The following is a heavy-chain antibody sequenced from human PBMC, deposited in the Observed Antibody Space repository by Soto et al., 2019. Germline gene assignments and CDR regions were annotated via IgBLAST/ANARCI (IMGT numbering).Heavy chain of an antibody. CDR1: GYTFTSYD. Sequence: QVQLVQSGAEVKKPGASVKVSCKASGYTFTSYDINWVRQATGQGLEWMGWMNPNSGNTGYAQKFQGRVTMTRNTSISTAYMEPSSLRSEDTAVYYCARVIYYDSSGYCAGWYIVGYGSGAYYFDYWGQGTLVTVSS. J-gene: IGHJ4*02. V-gene: IGHV1-8*01. CDR2: MNPNSGNT. CDR3: ARVIYYDSSGYCAGWYIVGYGSGAYYFDY. D-gene: IGHD3-22*01.